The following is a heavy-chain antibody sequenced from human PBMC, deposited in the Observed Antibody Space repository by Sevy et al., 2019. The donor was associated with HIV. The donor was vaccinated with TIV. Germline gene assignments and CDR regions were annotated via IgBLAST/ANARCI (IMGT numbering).Heavy chain of an antibody. Sequence: GGSLRLSCAAAGFNFNNYAMTWVRQAPGKGLEWVSGISFSGSKTYYAESVKGRFSISRDPSKNTLYLQMNNVRVEDTDVYFCAKTPFMDFWNDYYSFYFDFWGQGTLVTVFS. D-gene: IGHD3-3*01. CDR2: ISFSGSKT. J-gene: IGHJ4*02. CDR3: AKTPFMDFWNDYYSFYFDF. V-gene: IGHV3-23*01. CDR1: GFNFNNYA.